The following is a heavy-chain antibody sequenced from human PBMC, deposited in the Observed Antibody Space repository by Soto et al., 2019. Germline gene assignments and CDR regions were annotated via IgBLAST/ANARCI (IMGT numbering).Heavy chain of an antibody. CDR2: VSGGSGTT. D-gene: IGHD1-1*01. J-gene: IGHJ4*02. CDR3: AKWNGYGDH. Sequence: EVQLLESGGGLVQPGGSLRLSCAVSGFSFSTYGVTWVRQAPGKGLEWVSGVSGGSGTTHYADSVKGRFTITGDTSKNTVDLQMNSLRVEDTAVYYCAKWNGYGDHWGQGTLVTVSS. CDR1: GFSFSTYG. V-gene: IGHV3-23*01.